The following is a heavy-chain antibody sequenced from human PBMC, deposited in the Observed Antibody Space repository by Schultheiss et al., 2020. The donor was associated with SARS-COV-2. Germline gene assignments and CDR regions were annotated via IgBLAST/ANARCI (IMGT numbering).Heavy chain of an antibody. CDR2: LSGSGGST. Sequence: GGSLRLSCAASGFTFNSYAMNWVRQAPGRGLEWVSGLSGSGGSTYYATFAKGRFTISRDNSKSTLFLQMNGLRADDTAVYFCAKGLAFGYGYNYYAMDVWGQGTTVTVSS. D-gene: IGHD5-18*01. CDR3: AKGLAFGYGYNYYAMDV. J-gene: IGHJ6*02. CDR1: GFTFNSYA. V-gene: IGHV3-23*01.